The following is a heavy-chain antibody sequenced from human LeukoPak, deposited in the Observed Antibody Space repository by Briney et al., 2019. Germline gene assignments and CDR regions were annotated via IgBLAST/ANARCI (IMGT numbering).Heavy chain of an antibody. D-gene: IGHD5-24*01. CDR2: IRQDGREK. CDR1: GFIFSNYW. Sequence: GGSLRLSCEASGFIFSNYWMSWVRQAPGRWLEWVASIRQDGREKYYVDSVKGRFTISRDNTENSLHLQMTTLRADDTAVYYCARVAIQSGESQFRPNDYWGQGSLVSVFS. CDR3: ARVAIQSGESQFRPNDY. J-gene: IGHJ4*02. V-gene: IGHV3-7*01.